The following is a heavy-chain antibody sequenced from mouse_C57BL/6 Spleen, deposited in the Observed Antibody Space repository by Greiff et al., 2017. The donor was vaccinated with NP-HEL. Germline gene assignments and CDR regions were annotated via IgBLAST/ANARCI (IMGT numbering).Heavy chain of an antibody. J-gene: IGHJ4*01. V-gene: IGHV1-53*01. CDR3: ARVYEYDAMDY. D-gene: IGHD2-4*01. CDR2: IYPGSGST. CDR1: GYTFTSYW. Sequence: QVQLQQPGTELVKPGASVKLSCKASGYTFTSYWMHWVKQRPGQGLEWIGNIYPGSGSTNYNEKFKSKATLTVDTSSSTAYMQLSSLTSEDSAVYYCARVYEYDAMDYWGQGTSVTVSS.